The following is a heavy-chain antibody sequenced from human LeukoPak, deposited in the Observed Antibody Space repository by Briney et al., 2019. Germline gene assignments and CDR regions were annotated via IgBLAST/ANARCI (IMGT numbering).Heavy chain of an antibody. J-gene: IGHJ4*02. Sequence: GGSLRLSCAASGFIFSTYAMHWVRQAPGKGLEWVAVISYHGSSKYHADSVKGRFLISRDNSKNTLYLQMNSLRAEDTAVYYCGATVTTNPWQAHDYWGQGTLVTVSS. D-gene: IGHD4-17*01. V-gene: IGHV3-30-3*01. CDR1: GFIFSTYA. CDR2: ISYHGSSK. CDR3: GATVTTNPWQAHDY.